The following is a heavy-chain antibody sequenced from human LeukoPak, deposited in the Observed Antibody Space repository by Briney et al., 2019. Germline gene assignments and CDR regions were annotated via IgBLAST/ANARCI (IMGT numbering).Heavy chain of an antibody. J-gene: IGHJ4*02. V-gene: IGHV3-33*06. CDR3: AKDFYYYDSSGSPEDY. Sequence: GGSLRLSCAASGFTFSSYGMHWVRQAPGKGLEWVAVIWYDGSNKYYADSVKGRFTISRDNSKNTLYLQMNSLRAEDTAVYYCAKDFYYYDSSGSPEDYWGQGTLVTVSS. CDR2: IWYDGSNK. CDR1: GFTFSSYG. D-gene: IGHD3-22*01.